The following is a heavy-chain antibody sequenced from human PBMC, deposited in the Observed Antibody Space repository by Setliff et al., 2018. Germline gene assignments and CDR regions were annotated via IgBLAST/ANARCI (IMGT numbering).Heavy chain of an antibody. D-gene: IGHD6-13*01. CDR2: IHYSGSP. Sequence: PSETLSLTCTVSGGSISSYYWNWIRQPPGKGLEWIGYIHYSGSPNYHPSLKSRVSTSVDTSQNQISLKLSSVTAADTAVYYCARTMYSSGWYGAFDIWGQGTMVTVSS. CDR3: ARTMYSSGWYGAFDI. V-gene: IGHV4-59*01. J-gene: IGHJ3*02. CDR1: GGSISSYY.